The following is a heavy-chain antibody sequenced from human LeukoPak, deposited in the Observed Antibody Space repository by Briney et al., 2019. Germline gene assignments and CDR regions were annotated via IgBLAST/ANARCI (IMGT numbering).Heavy chain of an antibody. Sequence: MPSETLSLTCAVYGGSFSGYYWSWLRQPPGKGLEWIGEINHSGSTNYNPSLKSRVTLSVDTSKKQFSLKLSSVTAADTAVYYCVTYYFDSSGPKKNYWGQGTLVTVSS. CDR1: GGSFSGYY. J-gene: IGHJ4*02. V-gene: IGHV4-34*01. CDR2: INHSGST. D-gene: IGHD3-22*01. CDR3: VTYYFDSSGPKKNY.